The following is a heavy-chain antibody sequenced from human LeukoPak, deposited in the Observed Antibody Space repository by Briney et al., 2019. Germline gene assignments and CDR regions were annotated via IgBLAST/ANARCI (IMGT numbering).Heavy chain of an antibody. J-gene: IGHJ4*02. V-gene: IGHV4-61*01. CDR2: IYYSGST. CDR1: GGSVSSGNYY. D-gene: IGHD6-13*01. Sequence: PSETLSLTCTVSGGSVSSGNYYWSWIRQPPGKGLEWIGYIYYSGSTNYNPSLKSRVTISVDTSKNQFSLKLSSVTAADTAVYYCARALYSSRTLDYWGQGTLVTVSS. CDR3: ARALYSSRTLDY.